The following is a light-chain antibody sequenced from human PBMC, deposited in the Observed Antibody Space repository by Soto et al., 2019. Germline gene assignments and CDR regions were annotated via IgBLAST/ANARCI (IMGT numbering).Light chain of an antibody. Sequence: EIVLTQSPATLSLSPGERATLSCKASQSVSSFLAWYQQKPGQAPRLLIFDASNRATGIPARFSGNGSGTDFALTISSLEPEDFAVYYCQQRSKWPQTFGQGTTLEIK. CDR3: QQRSKWPQT. J-gene: IGKJ2*01. CDR2: DAS. V-gene: IGKV3-11*01. CDR1: QSVSSF.